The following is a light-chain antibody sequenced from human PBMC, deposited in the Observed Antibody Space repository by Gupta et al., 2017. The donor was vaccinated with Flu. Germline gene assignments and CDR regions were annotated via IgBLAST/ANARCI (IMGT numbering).Light chain of an antibody. J-gene: IGLJ1*01. CDR1: SSDVGAYNY. CDR2: EVS. Sequence: QSALPQPASVSGSPGQSITISCTGTSSDVGAYNYVSWYQQHPGKAPKLIISEVSNRPSGVSNRFSGSKSGNTASLTISGLQAEDEADYYCCSHRGAIAFYVFGTGTKLTVL. V-gene: IGLV2-14*01. CDR3: CSHRGAIAFYV.